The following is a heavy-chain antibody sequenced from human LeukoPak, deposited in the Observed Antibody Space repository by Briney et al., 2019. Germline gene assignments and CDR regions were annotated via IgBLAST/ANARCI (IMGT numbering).Heavy chain of an antibody. V-gene: IGHV4-34*01. CDR2: INHSGST. D-gene: IGHD1-7*01. CDR3: ARGHQMELLYYYYGMDV. Sequence: SETLSLTCAVYGGSFSGYYWSWIRQPPGKGLEWIGEINHSGSTNYNPSPKSRVTISVDTSKNQFSLKLSSVTAADTAVYYCARGHQMELLYYYYGMDVWGQGTTVTVSS. J-gene: IGHJ6*02. CDR1: GGSFSGYY.